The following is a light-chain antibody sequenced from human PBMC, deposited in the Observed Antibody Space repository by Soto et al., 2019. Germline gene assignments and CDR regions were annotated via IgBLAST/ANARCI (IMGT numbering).Light chain of an antibody. CDR1: QSLTNSY. J-gene: IGKJ5*01. V-gene: IGKV3-20*01. CDR3: QQYGTTEII. CDR2: DKA. Sequence: VVTQSPDTLSLSPGNSATLSCRASQSLTNSYIAWYQVQTGQAPRILIYDKASRATGIPDRLSGSGSGTDLNLTITRLEPEDFAVFYCQQYGTTEIIFGQGTRLEIK.